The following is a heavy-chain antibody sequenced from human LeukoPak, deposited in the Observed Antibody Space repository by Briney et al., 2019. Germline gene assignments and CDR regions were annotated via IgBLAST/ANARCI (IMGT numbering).Heavy chain of an antibody. CDR2: IKSKTDGGTT. CDR3: STTYYYDSSEGY. CDR1: GFTFSNAW. J-gene: IGHJ4*02. Sequence: GGSLGLSCAASGFTFSNAWMNWVRQAPGKGLEWVGRIKSKTDGGTTDYAAPVKGRFTISRDDSKNTLYLQMNSLKTEDTAVYYCSTTYYYDSSEGYRGQGTLVTVSS. V-gene: IGHV3-15*07. D-gene: IGHD3-22*01.